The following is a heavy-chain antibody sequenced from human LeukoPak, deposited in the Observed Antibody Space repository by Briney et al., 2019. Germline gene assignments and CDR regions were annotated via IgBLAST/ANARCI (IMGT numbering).Heavy chain of an antibody. CDR3: AAENGNFWIGYHYFED. CDR2: IYFDGNT. Sequence: SETLSLTCTVSDGSISSSSYYWGWIRQPPGKGLDWIGTIYFDGNTFYNPSLKSRVTISVDMSKNQFSLNLRSVTAADTAIYYCAAENGNFWIGYHYFEDWGQGTLVSVSS. V-gene: IGHV4-39*01. D-gene: IGHD3-3*01. J-gene: IGHJ4*02. CDR1: DGSISSSSYY.